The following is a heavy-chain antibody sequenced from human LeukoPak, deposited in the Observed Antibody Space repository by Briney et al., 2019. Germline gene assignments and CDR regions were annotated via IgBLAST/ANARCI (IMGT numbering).Heavy chain of an antibody. CDR3: AKRRGLELLYYYYMDV. CDR1: GFTFSSYW. V-gene: IGHV3-7*03. J-gene: IGHJ6*03. D-gene: IGHD1-7*01. CDR2: IKQDGGEK. Sequence: GGSLRLSCAASGFTFSSYWMSWVRQAPGKGLEWVANIKQDGGEKYYVDSVKGRFTISRDSSKNTLYLQMNSLRAEDTAVYYCAKRRGLELLYYYYMDVWGKGTTVTVSS.